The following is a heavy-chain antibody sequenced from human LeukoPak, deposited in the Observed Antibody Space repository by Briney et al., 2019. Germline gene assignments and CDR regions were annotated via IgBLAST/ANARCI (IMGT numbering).Heavy chain of an antibody. Sequence: GASVKVSCKASGYTFTGYYMHWVRQAPGQGLEWMGWINPNSGDTNYAQRFQGRVTMTRDTSISTAYMELSRLRSDDTAVYYCARVSAAGVVWFDPWGQGTLVTVSS. D-gene: IGHD6-13*01. CDR1: GYTFTGYY. CDR3: ARVSAAGVVWFDP. V-gene: IGHV1-2*02. J-gene: IGHJ5*02. CDR2: INPNSGDT.